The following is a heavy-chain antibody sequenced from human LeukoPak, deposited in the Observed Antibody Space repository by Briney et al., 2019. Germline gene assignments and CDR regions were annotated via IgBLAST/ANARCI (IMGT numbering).Heavy chain of an antibody. V-gene: IGHV3-23*01. J-gene: IGHJ4*02. CDR3: AKDGRLWFGELPFDY. Sequence: HPGGSLRLSCAASGFTFSSYAMSWVRQAPGKGLEWVSAISGSGGSTYYADSAKGRFTISRDNSKNTLYLQMNSLRAEDTAVYYCAKDGRLWFGELPFDYWGQGTLVTVSS. D-gene: IGHD3-10*01. CDR1: GFTFSSYA. CDR2: ISGSGGST.